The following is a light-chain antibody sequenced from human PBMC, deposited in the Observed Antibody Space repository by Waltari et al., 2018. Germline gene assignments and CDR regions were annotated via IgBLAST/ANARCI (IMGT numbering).Light chain of an antibody. J-gene: IGKJ3*01. V-gene: IGKV1-5*03. CDR1: QSIGSW. CDR3: QRYNSYPIT. Sequence: DIQMTQTPSTLSASVGDRVTITCRASQSIGSWLAWYQQKPGKAPKLLIYEATSLESGVPSRFSASGSGTEFTLTISSLQPDDFATYYCQRYNSYPITFGPGTKVDI. CDR2: EAT.